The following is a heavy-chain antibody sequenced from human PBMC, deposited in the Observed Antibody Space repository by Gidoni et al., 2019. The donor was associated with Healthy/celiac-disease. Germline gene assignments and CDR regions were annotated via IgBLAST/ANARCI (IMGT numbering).Heavy chain of an antibody. CDR2: ISYDGSNK. CDR1: AFTFIRFG. J-gene: IGHJ4*02. Sequence: QVQLVESGGGVVQPGRSLRLPCAASAFTFIRFGMHWVRKAPGKGLEWVAVISYDGSNKYYADSVKGRFNISRDNSKNTLYLQMNSLRAEDTAVYYCAKDRAKPPYYYDSSGYFDYWGQGTLVTVSS. D-gene: IGHD3-22*01. CDR3: AKDRAKPPYYYDSSGYFDY. V-gene: IGHV3-30*18.